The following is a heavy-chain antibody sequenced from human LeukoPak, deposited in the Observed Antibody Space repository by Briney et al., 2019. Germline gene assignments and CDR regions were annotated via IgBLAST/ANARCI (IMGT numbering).Heavy chain of an antibody. CDR2: ISGDGGST. CDR1: GFTFDDYA. J-gene: IGHJ4*02. Sequence: GGSLRLSCAASGFTFDDYAMHWVRQAPGKGLEWVSLISGDGGSTYHADSVKGRFTISRDNSKNSLYLQMNSLRTEDTALYYCAKVQFGYEGRKRDFDYWGQGTLVTVSS. D-gene: IGHD2-2*01. V-gene: IGHV3-43*02. CDR3: AKVQFGYEGRKRDFDY.